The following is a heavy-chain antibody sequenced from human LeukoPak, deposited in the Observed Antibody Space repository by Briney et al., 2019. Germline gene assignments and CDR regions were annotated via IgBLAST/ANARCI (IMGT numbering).Heavy chain of an antibody. D-gene: IGHD2-2*02. CDR3: ARGVWYCSSTSCYTGTYYYYGMDV. CDR2: IYYSGST. CDR1: GGSISSYY. Sequence: SETLSLTCTVSGGSISSYYWSWLRQPPGKGLEWIGYIYYSGSTNYNPSLKSRVTISVDTSKNQFSLKLSSVTAADTAVYYCARGVWYCSSTSCYTGTYYYYGMDVWGQGTTVTVSS. J-gene: IGHJ6*02. V-gene: IGHV4-59*01.